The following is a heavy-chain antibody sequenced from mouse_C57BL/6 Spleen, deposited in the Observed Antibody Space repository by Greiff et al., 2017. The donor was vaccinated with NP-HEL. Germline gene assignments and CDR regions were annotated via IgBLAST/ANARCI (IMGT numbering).Heavy chain of an antibody. CDR1: GYAFSSYW. CDR2: IYPGDGDT. V-gene: IGHV1-80*01. J-gene: IGHJ2*01. CDR3: AREGLYYGNYGDY. Sequence: VQLVESGAELVKPGASVKISCKASGYAFSSYWMNWVKQRPGKGLEWIGQIYPGDGDTNYNGKFKGKATLTADKSSSTAYMQLSSLTSEDSAVYFCAREGLYYGNYGDYWGQGTTLTVSS. D-gene: IGHD2-1*01.